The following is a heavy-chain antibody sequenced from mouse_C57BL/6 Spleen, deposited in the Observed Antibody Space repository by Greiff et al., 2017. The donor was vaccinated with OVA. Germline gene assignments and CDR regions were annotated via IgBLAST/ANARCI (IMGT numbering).Heavy chain of an antibody. V-gene: IGHV1-59*01. CDR2: IDPSGGYT. Sequence: QVQLQQSGAVLVRPGTSVKLSCKASGYTFTSYWMHWVKQRPGQGLEWIGVIDPSGGYTKYNQKFKSKATLTVDTSSSTAYMQLSSLTSEDSADYYGARTGVYESKPYEAMDYWGQGTLVTVSS. CDR3: ARTGVYESKPYEAMDY. CDR1: GYTFTSYW. J-gene: IGHJ4*01. D-gene: IGHD2-10*02.